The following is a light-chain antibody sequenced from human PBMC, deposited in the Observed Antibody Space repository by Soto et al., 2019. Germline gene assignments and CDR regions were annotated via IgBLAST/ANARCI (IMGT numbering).Light chain of an antibody. Sequence: IQMTQSPSPLSASLGDRGTLTFRASQSISSWLAWYQQKPGKAPKLLIYDASSLQSGVPSRFTGSGSGTEFTLTISSLQPDDFATYYCQQYNSYSRTFGQGTKVDIK. J-gene: IGKJ1*01. CDR2: DAS. CDR1: QSISSW. V-gene: IGKV1-5*01. CDR3: QQYNSYSRT.